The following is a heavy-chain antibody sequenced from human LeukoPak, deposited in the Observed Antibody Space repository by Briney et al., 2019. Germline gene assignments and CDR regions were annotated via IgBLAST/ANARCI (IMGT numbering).Heavy chain of an antibody. CDR1: GGSISNTNW. V-gene: IGHV4-4*02. Sequence: SETLSLTCAVSGGSISNTNWGSWVRPPPGKGLEWIGEISHSGNTNYNPSLKSRVAISVDNSKNQFSLKMTSVTAADTAVYYCARNFDSWGQGILVTVSS. J-gene: IGHJ4*02. CDR2: ISHSGNT. CDR3: ARNFDS.